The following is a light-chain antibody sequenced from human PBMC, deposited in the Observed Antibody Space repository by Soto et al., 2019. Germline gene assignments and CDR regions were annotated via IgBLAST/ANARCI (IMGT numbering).Light chain of an antibody. V-gene: IGLV2-14*03. CDR3: PSYTTSNTLYL. CDR2: DVS. CDR1: SSDVGDYNY. Sequence: QSVLTQPASVSGSPGQSIAISCTGTSSDVGDYNYVSWYQQHPGKAPKLMIYDVSERPSGVSIRFSGSKSGNTASLTISGLQAEDEADYYCPSYTTSNTLYLLGTGPNVTVL. J-gene: IGLJ1*01.